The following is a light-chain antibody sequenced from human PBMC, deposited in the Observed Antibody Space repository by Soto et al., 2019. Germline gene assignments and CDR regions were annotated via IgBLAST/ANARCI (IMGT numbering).Light chain of an antibody. CDR1: QSLLYSDGNTY. Sequence: DVVMTQSPLSLPVTLGQPASISCRSSQSLLYSDGNTYLTWFQQRPGQSPRRLIYWVSGRDSGVPDRFIGSGSGTDFTLKISRVEAEDVGVYYCMQGAHWPRTFGQGTKVEIK. CDR2: WVS. J-gene: IGKJ1*01. CDR3: MQGAHWPRT. V-gene: IGKV2-30*01.